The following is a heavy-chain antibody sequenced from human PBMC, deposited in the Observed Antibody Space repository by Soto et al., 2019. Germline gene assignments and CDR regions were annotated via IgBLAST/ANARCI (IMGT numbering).Heavy chain of an antibody. D-gene: IGHD2-21*02. CDR2: ISGSGGST. CDR1: GFTFSSYA. Sequence: GGSLRLSCAASGFTFSSYAMSWVRQAPGKGLEWVSSISGSGGSTYYADSVKGRFTISRDNSKDTLYLQMSSLRAEDTAVYYCAYIIVVVTAINSYGMAVWGQGTTVTVSS. J-gene: IGHJ6*02. V-gene: IGHV3-23*01. CDR3: AYIIVVVTAINSYGMAV.